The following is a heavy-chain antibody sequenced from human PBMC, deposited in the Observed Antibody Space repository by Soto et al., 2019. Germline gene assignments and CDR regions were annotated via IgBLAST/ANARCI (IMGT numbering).Heavy chain of an antibody. V-gene: IGHV1-46*01. CDR2: INPSGGST. CDR1: GYAFTRYY. CDR3: AVIAAAGNYYYYGMDV. Sequence: AVKVYCKACGYAFTRYYIHWGRQAHGQGLEWMGIINPSGGSTSYAQKFQGRVTMTRDTSTSTVYMELSSLRSEDTAVYYCAVIAAAGNYYYYGMDVWGQGPTVTVSS. D-gene: IGHD6-13*01. J-gene: IGHJ6*02.